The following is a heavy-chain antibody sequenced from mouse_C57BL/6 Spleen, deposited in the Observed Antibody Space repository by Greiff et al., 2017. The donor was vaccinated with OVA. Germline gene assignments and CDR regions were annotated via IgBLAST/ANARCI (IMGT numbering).Heavy chain of an antibody. CDR3: ARWPNTAVEDAMDY. D-gene: IGHD1-1*01. CDR2: IYRGGGAT. V-gene: IGHV1-82*01. J-gene: IGHJ4*01. Sequence: QVQLQQSGPGLVKPGASVKISCEASGYAFSSSWMNWVKQRPGKGLEWIGQIYRGGGATNYAGTFKGRATLSADKSSNTAYMQLSSLTSEDSAVYFCARWPNTAVEDAMDYWGQGTSVTVSS. CDR1: GYAFSSSW.